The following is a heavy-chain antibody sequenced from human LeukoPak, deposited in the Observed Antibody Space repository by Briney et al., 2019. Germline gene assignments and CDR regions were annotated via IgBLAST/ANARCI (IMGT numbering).Heavy chain of an antibody. J-gene: IGHJ4*02. D-gene: IGHD2-2*01. CDR1: GFTFRSYE. CDR3: ARTPYQLLSYFDY. CDR2: ISSSGSTI. V-gene: IGHV3-48*03. Sequence: GGSLRLSCAASGFTFRSYEMNWVRQAPGKGLEWVSYISSSGSTIYYADSVKGRFTISRDNAKNSLYLQMNSLGAEDTAVYYCARTPYQLLSYFDYWGQGTLVTVSS.